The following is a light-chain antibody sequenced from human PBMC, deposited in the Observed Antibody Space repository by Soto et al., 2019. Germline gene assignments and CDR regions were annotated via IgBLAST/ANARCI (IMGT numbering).Light chain of an antibody. CDR1: QSISSW. J-gene: IGKJ4*01. V-gene: IGKV1-5*03. CDR3: QQYNSYSFT. Sequence: DIQMTQSPSILSASVGDRVTITCRASQSISSWLAWYQQKPGKAPKLLIYKASSLESGVPSRFSGSGSGTEFTLTISSLQPDDFATYYCQQYNSYSFTFGGGTKVEIK. CDR2: KAS.